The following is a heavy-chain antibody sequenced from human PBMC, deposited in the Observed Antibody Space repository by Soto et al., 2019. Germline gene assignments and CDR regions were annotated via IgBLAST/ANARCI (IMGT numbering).Heavy chain of an antibody. CDR1: GYTFTSYG. CDR2: ISAYNGNT. D-gene: IGHD6-13*01. Sequence: ASVKVSCKASGYTFTSYGISWVRQAPGQGLEWMGWISAYNGNTNYAQKLQGRVTMTTDTSTSTAYMELRSLRSDDTAVYYCAREEYSSSWPYSDYWGQGTLVTVSS. V-gene: IGHV1-18*01. J-gene: IGHJ4*02. CDR3: AREEYSSSWPYSDY.